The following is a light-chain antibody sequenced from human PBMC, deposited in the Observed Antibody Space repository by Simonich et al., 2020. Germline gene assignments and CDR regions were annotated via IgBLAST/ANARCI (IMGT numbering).Light chain of an antibody. CDR1: QSISSG. CDR3: QQYYSTPWT. J-gene: IGKJ1*01. Sequence: DIQMTQSPSTLSASVGDRVTITCRASQSISSGLAWYQQKPGKAPKPLIYKASSLESGVPSRFSGSGSGTDYTLTISSLQPEDFATYYCQQYYSTPWTFGQGTKVEIK. V-gene: IGKV1-5*03. CDR2: KAS.